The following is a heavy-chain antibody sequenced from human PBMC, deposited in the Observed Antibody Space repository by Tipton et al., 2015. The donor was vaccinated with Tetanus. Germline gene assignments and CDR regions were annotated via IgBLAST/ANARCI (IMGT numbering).Heavy chain of an antibody. Sequence: TLSLTCTVSGGSTSSGTYYWNWIRQHPGKGLEWIGYIYSSGSTYYNPSLKSRLTISVDTSKNQFSLKLSSVTAADTAVYYCATSGGGHCGAKCLINFFDPWGQGTLVTVSS. CDR3: ATSGGGHCGAKCLINFFDP. CDR2: IYSSGST. V-gene: IGHV4-31*03. D-gene: IGHD2-15*01. CDR1: GGSTSSGTYY. J-gene: IGHJ5*02.